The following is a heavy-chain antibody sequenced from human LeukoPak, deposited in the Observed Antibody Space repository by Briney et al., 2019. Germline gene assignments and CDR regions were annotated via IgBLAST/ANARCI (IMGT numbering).Heavy chain of an antibody. CDR2: INHSGST. CDR3: ARGPGYYDSSGYLGY. D-gene: IGHD3-22*01. Sequence: PSETLSLTCAVYGGSFSGYYWSWIRQPPGKGLEWIGEINHSGSTNYNPSLKSRVTISVDTSKNQFSLKLSSVTAADTAVYYCARGPGYYDSSGYLGYWGQGTLVTVSS. V-gene: IGHV4-34*01. CDR1: GGSFSGYY. J-gene: IGHJ4*02.